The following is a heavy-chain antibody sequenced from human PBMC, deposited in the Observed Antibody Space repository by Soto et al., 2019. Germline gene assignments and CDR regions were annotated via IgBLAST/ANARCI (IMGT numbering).Heavy chain of an antibody. CDR3: ARKDKSGYFNWFDP. J-gene: IGHJ5*02. CDR1: GYKFMSDW. CDR2: IFSSDSDT. Sequence: GGSLKISCITSGYKFMSDWIAWVRQMPGKGLEWMGIIFSSDSDTRYSPSFQGQVTISADRSTSTVFLQWASLKASDTAVYFCARKDKSGYFNWFDPWGQGTLVTVSS. V-gene: IGHV5-51*01. D-gene: IGHD3-22*01.